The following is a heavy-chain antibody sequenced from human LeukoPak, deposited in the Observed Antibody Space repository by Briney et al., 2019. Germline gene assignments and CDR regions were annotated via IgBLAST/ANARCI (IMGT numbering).Heavy chain of an antibody. D-gene: IGHD2-8*02. CDR3: ARDTGGDYDYYYGMDV. Sequence: PSETLSLTCAVYGGSFSGYHWSWIRQPPGKGLEWIGEINHSGSTNYNPSLKSRVTISVNTSKNQFSLKLSSVTAADTAVYYCARDTGGDYDYYYGMDVWGQGTAVTVSS. CDR1: GGSFSGYH. V-gene: IGHV4-34*01. J-gene: IGHJ6*02. CDR2: INHSGST.